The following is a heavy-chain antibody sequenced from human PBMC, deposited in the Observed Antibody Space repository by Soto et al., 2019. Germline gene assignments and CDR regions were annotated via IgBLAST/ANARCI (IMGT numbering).Heavy chain of an antibody. V-gene: IGHV1-18*01. D-gene: IGHD2-15*01. CDR3: ARDPEDIVVVVAATLYSDY. J-gene: IGHJ4*02. CDR2: ISAYNGNT. CDR1: GYTFTSYG. Sequence: GASVKVSCKASGYTFTSYGISWVRQAPGQGLEWMGWISAYNGNTNYAQKLQGRVTMTTDTSTSTAYMELRSLRSDDTAVYYCARDPEDIVVVVAATLYSDYWGQGTLVTVSS.